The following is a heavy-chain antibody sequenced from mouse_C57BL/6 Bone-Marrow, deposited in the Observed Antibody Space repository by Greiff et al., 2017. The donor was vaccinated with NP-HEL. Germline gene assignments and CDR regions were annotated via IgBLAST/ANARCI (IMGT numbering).Heavy chain of an antibody. CDR3: ASRGGNWVYYAMDY. CDR1: GYTFTSYW. J-gene: IGHJ4*01. Sequence: VQLQQPGAELVKPGASVKLSCKASGYTFTSYWMQWVKQRPGQGLEWIGEIDPSDSYTNYNQKFKGKATLTVDTSSSTAYMQLSSLTSEDSAVYYCASRGGNWVYYAMDYWGQGTSVTVSS. CDR2: IDPSDSYT. V-gene: IGHV1-50*01. D-gene: IGHD4-1*01.